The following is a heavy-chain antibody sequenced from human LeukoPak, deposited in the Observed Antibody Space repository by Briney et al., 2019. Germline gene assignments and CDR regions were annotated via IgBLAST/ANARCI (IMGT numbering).Heavy chain of an antibody. V-gene: IGHV1-2*02. J-gene: IGHJ3*02. CDR3: ATTLHIVVVTWHAFDI. CDR1: GYTFTSYH. CDR2: INPNSGGT. D-gene: IGHD2-21*02. Sequence: ASVKVSCKASGYTFTSYHIHWVRQAPGQGLEWMGWINPNSGGTNYAPKFQGRVTMTRDTSISTAYMELSRLTFDDTTIYYCATTLHIVVVTWHAFDIWGQGTMVTVSS.